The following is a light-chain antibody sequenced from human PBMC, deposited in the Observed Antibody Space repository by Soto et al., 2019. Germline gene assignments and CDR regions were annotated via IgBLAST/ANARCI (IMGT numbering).Light chain of an antibody. Sequence: QSVLTPPASVSGSPGQSVTISCTGPRSDIGDSNFISWYQHSPGKAPRLLIYEVNNRPSGVSKRFSGSKAGNTASLSISGLLDDDEADYFCASFRSGTILVFGSGTKLTVL. V-gene: IGLV2-14*01. CDR2: EVN. CDR1: RSDIGDSNF. J-gene: IGLJ1*01. CDR3: ASFRSGTILV.